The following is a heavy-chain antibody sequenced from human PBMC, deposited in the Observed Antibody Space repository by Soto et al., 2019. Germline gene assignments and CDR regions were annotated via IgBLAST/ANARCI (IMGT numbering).Heavy chain of an antibody. D-gene: IGHD6-13*01. CDR3: ASTGYSSSWQNWFDP. V-gene: IGHV1-46*01. J-gene: IGHJ5*02. Sequence: ASGKVSCKASGYTFTSYYMHWVRQAPGQGLEWMGIINPSGGSTSYAQKFQGRVTMTRDTSTSTVYMELSSLRSEDTAVYYCASTGYSSSWQNWFDPWGQGTLVTVSS. CDR2: INPSGGST. CDR1: GYTFTSYY.